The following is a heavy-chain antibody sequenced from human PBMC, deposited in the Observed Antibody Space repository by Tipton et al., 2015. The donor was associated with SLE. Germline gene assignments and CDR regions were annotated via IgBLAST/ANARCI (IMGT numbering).Heavy chain of an antibody. CDR3: ARAGEWLLEYYFDY. Sequence: GSLRLSCAASGFTFSDYYMSWIRQAPGKGLEWVSYISSSSSYTNYADSVKGRFTISRDNAKNSLYLQMNSLRAEDTAVYYCARAGEWLLEYYFDYWGQGTLVTVSS. J-gene: IGHJ4*02. V-gene: IGHV3-11*06. D-gene: IGHD3-3*01. CDR1: GFTFSDYY. CDR2: ISSSSSYT.